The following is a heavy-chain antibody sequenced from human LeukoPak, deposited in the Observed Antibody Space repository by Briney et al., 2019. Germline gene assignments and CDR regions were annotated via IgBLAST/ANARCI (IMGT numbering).Heavy chain of an antibody. CDR1: GFTFSTYA. Sequence: LPGGSLRLSCAASGFTFSTYAMSWVRKAPGKGLEWVSGMSGGGAGTYYADSVKGRFTISRDNSKNTLYLQMNSLRAEDTAVYYCAKIVGDTSGFDYWGQGTLVTVSA. J-gene: IGHJ4*02. D-gene: IGHD1-26*01. V-gene: IGHV3-23*01. CDR2: MSGGGAGT. CDR3: AKIVGDTSGFDY.